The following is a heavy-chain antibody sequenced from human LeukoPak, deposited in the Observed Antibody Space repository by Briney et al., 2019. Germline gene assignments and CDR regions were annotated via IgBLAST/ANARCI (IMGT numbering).Heavy chain of an antibody. CDR2: IYHSGST. D-gene: IGHD2-15*01. Sequence: SETLSLTCSVSGYSISSGYYWGWIRQPPGKGLEWIGSIYHSGSTYYNPSLKSRVTRSVDTSKNQFSLKLSSVTAADTAVYYCALRSPYCSGGSCYHDYWGQGTLVTVSS. V-gene: IGHV4-38-2*01. CDR1: GYSISSGYY. J-gene: IGHJ4*02. CDR3: ALRSPYCSGGSCYHDY.